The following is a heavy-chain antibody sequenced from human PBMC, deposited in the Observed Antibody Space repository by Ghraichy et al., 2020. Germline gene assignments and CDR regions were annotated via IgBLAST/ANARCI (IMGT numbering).Heavy chain of an antibody. CDR3: ARDYSLEWLYHKTFDY. J-gene: IGHJ4*02. CDR2: ISSSSSYI. CDR1: GFTFSSYS. D-gene: IGHD3-3*01. Sequence: GGSLRLSCAASGFTFSSYSMNWVRQAPGKGLEWVSSISSSSSYIYYADSVKGRFTISRDNAKNSLYLQMNSLRAEDTAVYYCARDYSLEWLYHKTFDYWGQGTLVTVSS. V-gene: IGHV3-21*01.